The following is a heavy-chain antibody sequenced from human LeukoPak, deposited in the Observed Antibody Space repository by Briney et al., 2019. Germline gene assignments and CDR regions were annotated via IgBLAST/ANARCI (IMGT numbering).Heavy chain of an antibody. CDR2: IYYSGST. CDR1: GGFISSSSYY. Sequence: SETLSLTCTVSGGFISSSSYYWGWIRQPPGKGLEWIGSIYYSGSTYYNPSLKSRVTISVDTSKNQFSLKLSSVTAADTAVYYCARLEWYFDLWGRGTLVTVSS. D-gene: IGHD5-24*01. J-gene: IGHJ2*01. CDR3: ARLEWYFDL. V-gene: IGHV4-39*01.